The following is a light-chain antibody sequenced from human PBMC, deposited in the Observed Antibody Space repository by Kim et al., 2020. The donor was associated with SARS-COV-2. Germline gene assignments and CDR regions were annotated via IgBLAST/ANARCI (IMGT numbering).Light chain of an antibody. J-gene: IGLJ1*01. CDR1: SLRSYY. CDR3: NSRDSSGNHLQV. Sequence: SSELTQDPAVSVALGQTVRITCQGDSLRSYYASWYQQKPGQAPVLVIYGKNNRPSGIPDRFSGSSSGNTDSLTITGAQAEDEADYYCNSRDSSGNHLQVFGTGTKVTVL. V-gene: IGLV3-19*01. CDR2: GKN.